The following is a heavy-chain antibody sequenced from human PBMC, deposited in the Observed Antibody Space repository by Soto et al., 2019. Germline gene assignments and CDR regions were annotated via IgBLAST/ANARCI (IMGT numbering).Heavy chain of an antibody. J-gene: IGHJ4*02. D-gene: IGHD6-6*01. CDR3: TAPLDY. CDR2: IRSKANSYAT. Sequence: EVQLVESGGGLVQPGGSLKLSCAASGFTFSGSAMHWVRQASGKGLEWVGRIRSKANSYATAYAAPVKGRFTISIDDSKNTAYLQMNSLKAEDTAVYSCTAPLDYGGQGTLGTVSS. CDR1: GFTFSGSA. V-gene: IGHV3-73*01.